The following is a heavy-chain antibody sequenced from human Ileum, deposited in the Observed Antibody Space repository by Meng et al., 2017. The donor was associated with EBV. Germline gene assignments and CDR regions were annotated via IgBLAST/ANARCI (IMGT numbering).Heavy chain of an antibody. D-gene: IGHD5-24*01. CDR3: ARDSETADY. J-gene: IGHJ4*02. Sequence: QVQRVQSGCELKKPGASGRISCKASGYTFTTYGMNWVRQAPGQGLEWMGWINANTGKPTYAQGLTGRFVFSLDTSVSTAYLQISSLKAEDTAVYYCARDSETADYWGQGTLVTVSS. V-gene: IGHV7-4-1*02. CDR1: GYTFTTYG. CDR2: INANTGKP.